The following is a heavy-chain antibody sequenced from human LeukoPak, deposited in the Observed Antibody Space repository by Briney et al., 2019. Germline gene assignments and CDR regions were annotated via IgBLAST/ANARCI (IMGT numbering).Heavy chain of an antibody. J-gene: IGHJ4*02. CDR2: INPSGGST. Sequence: GASVKVSCKASGYTLTSYYMHWVRQAPGQGLEWLGIINPSGGSTSYAQKFQGRVTMTRDTSTSTVYMELSSLRSEDTAVYYCALLIAVAGTGIDYWGQGTLVTVSS. V-gene: IGHV1-46*01. CDR3: ALLIAVAGTGIDY. CDR1: GYTLTSYY. D-gene: IGHD6-19*01.